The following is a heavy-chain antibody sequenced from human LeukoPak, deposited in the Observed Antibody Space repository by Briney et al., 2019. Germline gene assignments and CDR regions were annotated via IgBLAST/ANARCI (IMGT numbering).Heavy chain of an antibody. Sequence: ASVKVSCKASGGTFSSYAISWVRQAPGQGLEWMGGIIPILGTANYAQKFQGRVTITTDESTSTAYMELSSLRSEDTAVYYCAKDKKRMNYYYYYMDVWGKGTTVTVSS. CDR2: IIPILGTA. CDR1: GGTFSSYA. V-gene: IGHV1-69*05. D-gene: IGHD2-15*01. J-gene: IGHJ6*03. CDR3: AKDKKRMNYYYYYMDV.